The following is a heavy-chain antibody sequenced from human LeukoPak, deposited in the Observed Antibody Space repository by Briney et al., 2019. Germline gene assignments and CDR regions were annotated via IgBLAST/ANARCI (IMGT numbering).Heavy chain of an antibody. CDR2: INPNSGGT. Sequence: ASVKVSCKASGYTFTGYYMHWVRQAPGQGLEWMGWINPNSGGTNYAQKFQGWVTMTRDTSISTAYMELSRLRSDDTAVYYCARERRRWEDWLLQYYFDYWGQGTLVIVSS. CDR1: GYTFTGYY. CDR3: ARERRRWEDWLLQYYFDY. D-gene: IGHD3-9*01. J-gene: IGHJ4*02. V-gene: IGHV1-2*04.